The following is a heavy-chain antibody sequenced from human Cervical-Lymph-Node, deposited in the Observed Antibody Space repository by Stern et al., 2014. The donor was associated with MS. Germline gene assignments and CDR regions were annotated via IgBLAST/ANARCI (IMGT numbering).Heavy chain of an antibody. CDR3: ARERALIVGATTGFDY. Sequence: QVQLVQSGAEVKKPAASVEVSCKASGYTFTGYYMHWVRQAPGQGLEWMGRINPNSGGTTHPQKFQGRVTMTRDTSISTAYMELSRLRSDDTAVYYCARERALIVGATTGFDYWGQGTLVTVSS. CDR2: INPNSGGT. J-gene: IGHJ4*02. CDR1: GYTFTGYY. V-gene: IGHV1-2*06. D-gene: IGHD1-26*01.